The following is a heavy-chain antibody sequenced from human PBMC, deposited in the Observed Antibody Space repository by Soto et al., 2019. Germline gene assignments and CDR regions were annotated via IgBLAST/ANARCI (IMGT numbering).Heavy chain of an antibody. Sequence: GSLRLSCVVAGFTFNNYGINWVRQAPGKGLEWMSTVSKSGYTYYSDSVRGRFTISRDNATNTVSLQMNTLRAEDTAVYYCAREDSIIIPAVSDFWGQGTLVSVCS. CDR3: AREDSIIIPAVSDF. CDR2: VSKSGYT. D-gene: IGHD2-2*01. CDR1: GFTFNNYG. V-gene: IGHV3-21*04. J-gene: IGHJ4*02.